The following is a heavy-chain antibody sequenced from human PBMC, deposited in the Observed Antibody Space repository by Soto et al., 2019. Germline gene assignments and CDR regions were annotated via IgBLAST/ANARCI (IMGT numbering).Heavy chain of an antibody. CDR1: DTTFSPHF. CDR2: IYYSGST. V-gene: IGHV4-59*08. Sequence: PSVTMSVTCPVDDTTFSPHFLTWIRQPPGKGLEWIGYIYYSGSTNYNPSLKSRVTISVDTSKNQFSLKLSSVTAADTAVYYCARHKRYNWFDPWGQGTLVTVSS. J-gene: IGHJ5*02. CDR3: ARHKRYNWFDP.